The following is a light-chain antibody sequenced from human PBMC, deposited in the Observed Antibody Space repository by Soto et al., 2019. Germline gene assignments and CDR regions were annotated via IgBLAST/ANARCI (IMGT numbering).Light chain of an antibody. J-gene: IGLJ1*01. CDR1: SSNIGTHT. Sequence: QSVLTQPPSASGTPGQRVTISCSGSSSNIGTHTVNWYQQLPGMAPKLLIYSTSQRPSGVPDRFSGSKSGTSASLAISGLQSEDEADYYCAAWDDSLNGYVFGIGTKLTVL. CDR3: AAWDDSLNGYV. V-gene: IGLV1-44*01. CDR2: STS.